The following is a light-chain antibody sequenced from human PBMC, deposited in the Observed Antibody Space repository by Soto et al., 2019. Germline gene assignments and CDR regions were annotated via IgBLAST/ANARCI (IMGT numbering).Light chain of an antibody. V-gene: IGKV3-20*01. CDR1: QSVSSSY. CDR3: QQYGSSPPFT. Sequence: EIGWTQSPGTLSLSPGERATLSCRASQSVSSSYLAWYQQKPGQAPRLLIYGASTRATGIPDRFSGSGSGTDFTLTISRLEPEDFAVYYCQQYGSSPPFTFGPGTKVDIK. CDR2: GAS. J-gene: IGKJ3*01.